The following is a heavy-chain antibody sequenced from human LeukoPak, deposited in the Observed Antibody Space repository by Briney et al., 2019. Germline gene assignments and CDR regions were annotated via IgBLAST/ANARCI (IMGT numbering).Heavy chain of an antibody. D-gene: IGHD6-13*01. CDR2: IFYSGST. CDR3: ARRAGSSWYLSNQYEADY. CDR1: GGSISSSSSY. Sequence: SETLSLTCIVSGGSISSSSSYWGWIRQPPGKGLEWIGSIFYSGSTFYNPSLMSRVTISVDTSKNQFSLKLSSVTAADTAVYYCARRAGSSWYLSNQYEADYWGQGTPVTVSS. V-gene: IGHV4-39*01. J-gene: IGHJ4*02.